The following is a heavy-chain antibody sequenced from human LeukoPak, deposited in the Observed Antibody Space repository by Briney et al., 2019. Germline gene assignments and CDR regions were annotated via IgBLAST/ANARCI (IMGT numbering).Heavy chain of an antibody. V-gene: IGHV1-46*01. J-gene: IGHJ4*02. CDR1: GYTFTSYY. CDR3: ARAAESYYFDY. CDR2: INPSGGST. D-gene: IGHD1-26*01. Sequence: GASVKVSCRASGYTFTSYYMHWVRQAPGQGLEWMGIINPSGGSTSYAQKFQGRVTMTRDTSTSTVYMELSSLRSEDTAVYYCARAAESYYFDYWGQGTLVTVSS.